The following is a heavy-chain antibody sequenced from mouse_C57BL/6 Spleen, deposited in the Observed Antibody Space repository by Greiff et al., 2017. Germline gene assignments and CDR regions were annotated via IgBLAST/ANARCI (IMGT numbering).Heavy chain of an antibody. D-gene: IGHD1-1*01. CDR3: TQGSTVVAPFAY. CDR2: IRNKANNHAT. CDR1: GFTFSDAW. J-gene: IGHJ3*01. V-gene: IGHV6-6*01. Sequence: EVKLVESGGGLVQPGGSMKLSCAASGFTFSDAWMDWVRQSPEKGLEWVAEIRNKANNHATYYAESVKGRFTISRDDSKSSVYLQMNSLRAEDTGIYYCTQGSTVVAPFAYWGQGTLVTVSA.